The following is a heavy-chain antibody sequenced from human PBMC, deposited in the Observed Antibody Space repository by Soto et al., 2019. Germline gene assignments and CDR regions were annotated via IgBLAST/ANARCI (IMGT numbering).Heavy chain of an antibody. Sequence: PSETLSLTCAVYGGSFSGYHWSWIRQPPGKGLEWIGEINHSGSTNYNPSPKSRVTISVDTSKNQFSLKLSSVTAADTAVYYCARVRRYYGSGSYFDAFDIWGQGTMVTVSS. J-gene: IGHJ3*02. CDR3: ARVRRYYGSGSYFDAFDI. CDR1: GGSFSGYH. D-gene: IGHD3-10*01. CDR2: INHSGST. V-gene: IGHV4-34*01.